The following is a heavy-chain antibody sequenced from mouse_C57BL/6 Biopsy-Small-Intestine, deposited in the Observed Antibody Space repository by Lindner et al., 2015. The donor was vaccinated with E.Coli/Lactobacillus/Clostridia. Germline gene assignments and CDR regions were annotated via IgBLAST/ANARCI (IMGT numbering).Heavy chain of an antibody. J-gene: IGHJ3*01. CDR3: ARSRLRLWFAY. CDR1: GFNIIDDY. V-gene: IGHV14-3*01. Sequence: VQLQESGAELVRPGASVKLSCTASGFNIIDDYIHWVKQRPEQGLEWIGRVDPANGNTKYAPKFQDKATVTADTSSNTAYLQLSSLTSEDTAVYYCARSRLRLWFAYWGQGTLVTVSA. CDR2: VDPANGNT. D-gene: IGHD2-4*01.